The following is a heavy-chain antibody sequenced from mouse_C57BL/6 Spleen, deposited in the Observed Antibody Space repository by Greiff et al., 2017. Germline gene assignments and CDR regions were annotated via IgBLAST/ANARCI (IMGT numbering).Heavy chain of an antibody. J-gene: IGHJ1*03. CDR1: GFTFSDYY. Sequence: EVMLVESEGGLVQPGSSMKLSCTASGFTFSDYYMAWVRQVPEKGLEWVANINYDGSSTYYLDSLKSRFIISRDNAKNILYLQMSSLKSEDTATYYCARGPVVGYFDVWGTGTTVTVSS. CDR3: ARGPVVGYFDV. CDR2: INYDGSST. D-gene: IGHD1-1*01. V-gene: IGHV5-16*01.